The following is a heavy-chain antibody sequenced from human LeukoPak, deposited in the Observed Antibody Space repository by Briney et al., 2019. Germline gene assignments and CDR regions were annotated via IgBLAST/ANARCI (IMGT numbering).Heavy chain of an antibody. V-gene: IGHV4-59*01. Sequence: SETLSLTCTVSGGSISSYYWSWIRRPPGKGLEWIGYIYYSGSTNYNPSLKSRVTISVDTSKNQFSLKLSSVTAADTAVYYCARGTYSSSWYLSDPWGQGTLVTVSS. CDR2: IYYSGST. J-gene: IGHJ5*02. CDR3: ARGTYSSSWYLSDP. D-gene: IGHD6-13*01. CDR1: GGSISSYY.